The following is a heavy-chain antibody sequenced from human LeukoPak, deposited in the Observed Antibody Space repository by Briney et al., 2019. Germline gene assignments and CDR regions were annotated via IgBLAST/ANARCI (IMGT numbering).Heavy chain of an antibody. V-gene: IGHV1-2*02. CDR1: GYTFTGYY. CDR3: ARAYYGSGSYSLLGY. J-gene: IGHJ4*02. CDR2: INPNSGGT. D-gene: IGHD3-10*01. Sequence: GASVKVSCKASGYTFTGYYMHWVRQAPGQGLEWMGWINPNSGGTNYAQKFQGRVTMTRDTSISTAYMELSRLRSDDTAVYYCARAYYGSGSYSLLGYWDQGTLVTVSS.